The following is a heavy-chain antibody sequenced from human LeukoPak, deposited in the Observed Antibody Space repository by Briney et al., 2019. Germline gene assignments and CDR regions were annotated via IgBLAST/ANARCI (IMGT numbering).Heavy chain of an antibody. Sequence: GRSLRLSCAASGFTFDDYAMHWVRQPPGKGLEWVSGISWNSGSIGYADSVKGRFTISRDNAKNSLYLQMNSLRAEDMALYYFAKGSFRGITGTLRGGFDYWGQGTLVTVSS. D-gene: IGHD1-7*01. CDR3: AKGSFRGITGTLRGGFDY. V-gene: IGHV3-9*03. CDR2: ISWNSGSI. J-gene: IGHJ4*02. CDR1: GFTFDDYA.